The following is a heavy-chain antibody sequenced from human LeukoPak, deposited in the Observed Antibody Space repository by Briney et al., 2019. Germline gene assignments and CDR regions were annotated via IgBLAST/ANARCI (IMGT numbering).Heavy chain of an antibody. V-gene: IGHV3-23*01. J-gene: IGHJ4*02. D-gene: IGHD3-16*01. CDR3: AKERRRVDTSMIRSYFFDS. Sequence: RGSPRLSCAASGFTFSSSAMSWVRQTPSKGLEWLSSITGVGVTAYYADSVKGRFTISRDNSKNILFLQMNSLRAEDSASYFCAKERRRVDTSMIRSYFFDSWGQGTPVTVSS. CDR1: GFTFSSSA. CDR2: ITGVGVTA.